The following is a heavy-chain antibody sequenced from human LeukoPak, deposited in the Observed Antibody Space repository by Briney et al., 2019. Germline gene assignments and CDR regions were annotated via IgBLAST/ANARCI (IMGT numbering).Heavy chain of an antibody. J-gene: IGHJ4*02. V-gene: IGHV1-8*03. D-gene: IGHD6-6*01. CDR1: GYTFTTND. Sequence: ASVKVSCKASGYTFTTNDINWVRQAAGQGLEWMGWMNPNSGNTGYAQKFQGRFTFTRDTSISTAYMEVSSLRSEDTAVYYCARGASRSFDYWGQGTLVTVSS. CDR3: ARGASRSFDY. CDR2: MNPNSGNT.